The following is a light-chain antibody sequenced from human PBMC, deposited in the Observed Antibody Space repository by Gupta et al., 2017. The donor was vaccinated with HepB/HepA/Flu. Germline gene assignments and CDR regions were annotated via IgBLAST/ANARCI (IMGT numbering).Light chain of an antibody. J-gene: IGLJ2*01. CDR1: SGSVSTSYY. V-gene: IGLV8-61*01. Sequence: QTVVTQEPSFSVSPGGTVTLTCGLSSGSVSTSYYPSCYQQTPGQAPRTLIYNTTTRSSGVPDRFSGSILGNKAALTITVAQADDESDYYCVLYMGSGIVIFGGGTKLTVL. CDR2: NTT. CDR3: VLYMGSGIVI.